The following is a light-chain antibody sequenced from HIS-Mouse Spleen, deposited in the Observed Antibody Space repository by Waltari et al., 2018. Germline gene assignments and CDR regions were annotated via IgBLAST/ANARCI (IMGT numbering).Light chain of an antibody. V-gene: IGLV2-18*01. CDR2: EGS. CDR1: SSDVGSYNR. CDR3: SLYTSSSTLV. Sequence: QSALTQPPSVSGSPGQSVTISCTGTSSDVGSYNRVSWYQQPPGTAPKLMIYEGSNRPSGVPDRFSGSKSGNTAPLTISGLQAEDEADYYCSLYTSSSTLVFGGGTKLTVL. J-gene: IGLJ2*01.